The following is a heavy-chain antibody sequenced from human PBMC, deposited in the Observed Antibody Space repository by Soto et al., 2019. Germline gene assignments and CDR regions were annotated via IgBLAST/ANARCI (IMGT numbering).Heavy chain of an antibody. CDR1: GFTFSSYA. CDR3: AKFFVETGGSSGWPWAFHF. CDR2: ISGTGGTT. V-gene: IGHV3-23*01. D-gene: IGHD6-25*01. J-gene: IGHJ4*02. Sequence: EVQLLETGGVLVQPGGSLRLSCATSGFTFSSYAMSWVRQAPGQGLEWVSAISGTGGTTYDADSVKGRFTISRDNSRNTLHLQLNSLRAEDTAIYYCAKFFVETGGSSGWPWAFHFWGQGTLVTVSS.